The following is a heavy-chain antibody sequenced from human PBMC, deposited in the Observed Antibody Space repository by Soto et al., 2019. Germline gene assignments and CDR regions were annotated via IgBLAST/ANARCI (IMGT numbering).Heavy chain of an antibody. D-gene: IGHD1-1*01. V-gene: IGHV3-66*04. CDR3: ARRPPEAGTDYYYGMDV. Sequence: EVQLVESGGGLVQPGGSLRLSCVASGFTVSSNYMNWVRQAPGKGLEWVSVIYSGGSTDYADSVKGRFTISRDNSKNTLYLQMNSLRAEDTAVYYCARRPPEAGTDYYYGMDVWGQGTTVTVSS. J-gene: IGHJ6*02. CDR2: IYSGGST. CDR1: GFTVSSNY.